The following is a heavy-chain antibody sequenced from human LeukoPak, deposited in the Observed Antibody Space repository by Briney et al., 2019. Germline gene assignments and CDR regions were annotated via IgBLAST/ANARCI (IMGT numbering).Heavy chain of an antibody. CDR3: AGARGYSYGYSDY. Sequence: PGGSLRLSCAASGFTFSSYWMTWVRQAPGKGLQWVANIKEDGSDNYYVDSVKGRFTISRDNAKNSLYLQMNSLRAEDTAVYYCAGARGYSYGYSDYWGQGTLVTVSS. CDR1: GFTFSSYW. J-gene: IGHJ4*02. V-gene: IGHV3-7*01. CDR2: IKEDGSDN. D-gene: IGHD5-18*01.